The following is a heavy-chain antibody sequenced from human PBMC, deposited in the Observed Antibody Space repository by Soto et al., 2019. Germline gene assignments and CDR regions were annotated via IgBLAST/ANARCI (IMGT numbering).Heavy chain of an antibody. CDR2: IWYDGSNK. J-gene: IGHJ3*02. CDR1: GLTFSSYG. V-gene: IGHV3-33*01. D-gene: IGHD1-26*01. CDR3: ARDSWDLPRGAFYI. Sequence: PGGSLRLSCAAYGLTFSSYGMHWVRQAPGKGLEWVAVIWYDGSNKYYADSVKGRFTISRDNSKNTLYLQMNSLRAEDTAVYYCARDSWDLPRGAFYIWGQGTMVTVSS.